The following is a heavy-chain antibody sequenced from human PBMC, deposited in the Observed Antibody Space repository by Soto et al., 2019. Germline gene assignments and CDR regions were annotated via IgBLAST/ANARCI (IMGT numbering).Heavy chain of an antibody. V-gene: IGHV5-51*01. Sequence: PGESLKISCMGSGYKVSTWHNFTSYWIAWVRQMPGTGLEWMGIIYPDDSHTRYSPSFQGQVTISADKSISTAYLQWSSLKASDTAMYYCARRHYDSGSYRDDAFDIWGQGTLVTVSS. CDR3: ARRHYDSGSYRDDAFDI. CDR2: IYPDDSHT. CDR1: GYKVSTWHNFTSYW. D-gene: IGHD3-10*01. J-gene: IGHJ3*02.